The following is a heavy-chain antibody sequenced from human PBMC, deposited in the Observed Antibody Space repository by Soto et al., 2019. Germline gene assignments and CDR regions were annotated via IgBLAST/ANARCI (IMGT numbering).Heavy chain of an antibody. CDR1: GGSISSSSYY. D-gene: IGHD2-2*01. Sequence: QLQLQESGPGLVKPSETLSLTCSVSGGSISSSSYYWGWIRQPPGKGLEWIGSIYYSGSTYYNPSLKSRFTISGDTSKNQFSLKLSSVTAADTAVYYCARQKRYCSSTSCPSWFDPWGQGTLVTVSS. CDR2: IYYSGST. CDR3: ARQKRYCSSTSCPSWFDP. V-gene: IGHV4-39*01. J-gene: IGHJ5*02.